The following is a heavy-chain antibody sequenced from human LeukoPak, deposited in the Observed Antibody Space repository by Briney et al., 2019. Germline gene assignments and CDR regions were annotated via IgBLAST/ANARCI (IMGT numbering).Heavy chain of an antibody. CDR3: ARALTPASGWLGS. Sequence: GGSLRLSCVAPGFTFSSYTMSWVRQAPGKGLEWVSCISSSSSYMYYGDTLKGRFTISRDNAKNSLYLQMDNLRADDTATYYCARALTPASGWLGSWGQGTLVTVSS. CDR1: GFTFSSYT. J-gene: IGHJ5*01. V-gene: IGHV3-21*01. D-gene: IGHD6-19*01. CDR2: ISSSSSYM.